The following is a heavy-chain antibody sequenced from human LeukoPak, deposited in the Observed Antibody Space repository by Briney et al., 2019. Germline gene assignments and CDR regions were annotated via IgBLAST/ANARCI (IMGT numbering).Heavy chain of an antibody. Sequence: ASVKVSCKASGGTFSSYAISWVRQAPGQGLEWMGRIIPIFGTANYAQKFQGRVTITTDESTSTAYMELSSLRSEDTAVYYCARGGTGTTSDYWGQGTLVTVSS. D-gene: IGHD1-7*01. CDR3: ARGGTGTTSDY. CDR2: IIPIFGTA. CDR1: GGTFSSYA. V-gene: IGHV1-69*05. J-gene: IGHJ4*02.